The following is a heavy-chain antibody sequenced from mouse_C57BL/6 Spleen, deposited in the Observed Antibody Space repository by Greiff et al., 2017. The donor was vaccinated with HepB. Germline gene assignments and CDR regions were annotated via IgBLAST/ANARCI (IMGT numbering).Heavy chain of an antibody. V-gene: IGHV1-85*01. Sequence: VKLVESGPELVKPGASVKLSCKASGYTFTSYDINWVKQRPGQGLEWIGWIYPRDGSTKYNEKFKGKATLTVDTSSSTAYMEHHSLTSEDSAVYFCARFGTLYYFDYWGQGTTLTVSS. CDR2: IYPRDGST. CDR1: GYTFTSYD. CDR3: ARFGTLYYFDY. J-gene: IGHJ2*01. D-gene: IGHD4-1*01.